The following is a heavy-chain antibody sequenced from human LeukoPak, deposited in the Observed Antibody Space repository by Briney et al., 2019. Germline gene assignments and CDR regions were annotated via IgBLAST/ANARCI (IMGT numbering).Heavy chain of an antibody. CDR2: ISYDGSNK. CDR1: GFTFSSYA. V-gene: IGHV3-30*04. D-gene: IGHD2-21*02. Sequence: GGSLRLSCAASGFTFSSYAMHWVRQAPGKGLEWVAVISYDGSNKYYADSVKGRFTISRDNSKNTLYLQMNSLRAEDTAVYDCARGGAYCGGDCYSAESTMWGQGTLVTVSS. J-gene: IGHJ4*02. CDR3: ARGGAYCGGDCYSAESTM.